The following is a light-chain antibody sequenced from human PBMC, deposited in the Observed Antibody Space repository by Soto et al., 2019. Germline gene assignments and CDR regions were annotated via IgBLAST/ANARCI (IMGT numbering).Light chain of an antibody. J-gene: IGLJ2*01. CDR1: SSDIGAYKY. V-gene: IGLV2-14*01. CDR3: TSYASSITVI. CDR2: EVR. Sequence: QSVLTQPASVSGSPGQSITISCTGTSSDIGAYKYVSWYQQYPGKAPKLIIYEVRNRPSGVSYRFSGSKSGNTASLTISGLQPEDEADYYCTSYASSITVIFGGGTKLTVL.